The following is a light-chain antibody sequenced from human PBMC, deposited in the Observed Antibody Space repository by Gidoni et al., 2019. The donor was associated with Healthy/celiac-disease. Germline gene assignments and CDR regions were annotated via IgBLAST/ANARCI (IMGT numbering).Light chain of an antibody. CDR3: NSRDSSGNHVV. V-gene: IGLV3-19*01. CDR2: GKN. J-gene: IGLJ2*01. Sequence: SSELTQDPAVSVALGQTVRITCPGDSLRSYYASWYQQKPGQAPVLVIYGKNNRPSGSPDRVSGSSSGNTASLTITGAEAEDEADYYCNSRDSSGNHVVFGGGTKLTVL. CDR1: SLRSYY.